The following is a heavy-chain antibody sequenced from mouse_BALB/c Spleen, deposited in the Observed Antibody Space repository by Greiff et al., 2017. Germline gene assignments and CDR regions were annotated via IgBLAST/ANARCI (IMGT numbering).Heavy chain of an antibody. CDR3: ARHDTTAAWFAY. CDR1: GFTFSSYT. D-gene: IGHD1-2*01. V-gene: IGHV5-12-2*01. J-gene: IGHJ3*01. CDR2: ISNGGGST. Sequence: EVKLMESGGGLVQPGGSLKLSCAASGFTFSSYTMSWVRQTPEKRLEWVAYISNGGGSTYYPDTVKGQFTISRDNAKNTLYLQMSSLKSEDTAMYYCARHDTTAAWFAYWGQGTLVTVSA.